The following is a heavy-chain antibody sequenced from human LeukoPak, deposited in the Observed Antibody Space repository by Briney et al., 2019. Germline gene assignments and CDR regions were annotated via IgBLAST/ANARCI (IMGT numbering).Heavy chain of an antibody. CDR2: IYSGGST. D-gene: IGHD1-26*01. Sequence: PGGSLRLSCAASGITVSSNYMSWVRQAPGKGLEWVSVIYSGGSTYSADSVKGRFTISRDNSKNTLYLQMNSLRAEDTAVYYCAREIGSYGLDYWGQGTLVTVS. J-gene: IGHJ4*02. CDR1: GITVSSNY. CDR3: AREIGSYGLDY. V-gene: IGHV3-53*01.